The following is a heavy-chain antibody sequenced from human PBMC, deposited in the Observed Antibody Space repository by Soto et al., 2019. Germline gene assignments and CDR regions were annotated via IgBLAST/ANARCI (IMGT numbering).Heavy chain of an antibody. V-gene: IGHV1-69*12. CDR2: IIPIFGTT. J-gene: IGHJ6*02. CDR1: GGTFSSYA. D-gene: IGHD3-22*01. Sequence: QVQLVQSGAEVKKPGSSVKVSCKASGGTFSSYAISWVRQAPGQGLEWMGGIIPIFGTTNYPQKFQGRVTITADESTSIAYMELSSLRSEDTAVYYCARGHWGDNSGYDARGYYYGMDVWGQGTTVTVSS. CDR3: ARGHWGDNSGYDARGYYYGMDV.